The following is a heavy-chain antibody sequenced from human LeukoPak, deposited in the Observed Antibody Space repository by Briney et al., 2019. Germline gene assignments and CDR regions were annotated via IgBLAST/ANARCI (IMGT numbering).Heavy chain of an antibody. Sequence: PSETLSLTCTVSGGSISSGGYYWSWIRQPPGKGLEWIGYIYHSGSTYYNPSLKSRVTISVDRSKNQFSLKLSSVTAADTAVYYCARDLGYSGFDWAPWGQGTLVTVSS. D-gene: IGHD5-12*01. CDR1: GGSISSGGYY. V-gene: IGHV4-30-2*01. J-gene: IGHJ5*02. CDR2: IYHSGST. CDR3: ARDLGYSGFDWAP.